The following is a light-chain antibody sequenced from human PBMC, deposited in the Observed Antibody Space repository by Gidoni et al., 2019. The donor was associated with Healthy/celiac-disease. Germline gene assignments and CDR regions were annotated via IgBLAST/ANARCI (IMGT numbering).Light chain of an antibody. CDR3: QQSYSTPWT. J-gene: IGKJ1*01. V-gene: IGKV1-39*01. CDR2: AAS. CDR1: QSISSY. Sequence: IQMTQSPSSLSASVGDRVTITCRASQSISSYLNWYQHKPGKAPKHLIYAASSLQSGVPSRFSGSGSGTDFTLTISSLQPEDFATYYCQQSYSTPWTFGQGNKVEIK.